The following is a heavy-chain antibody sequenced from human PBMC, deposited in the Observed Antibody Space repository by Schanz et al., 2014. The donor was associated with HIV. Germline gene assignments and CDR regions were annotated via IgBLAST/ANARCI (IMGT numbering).Heavy chain of an antibody. CDR1: GFTFSGYA. V-gene: IGHV3-23*01. CDR3: AKGLTIWLQPPFDY. J-gene: IGHJ4*02. D-gene: IGHD5-12*01. Sequence: EVQLLESGGGFVQPGGSLRLSCAASGFTFSGYAMSWVRQAPGKGLEWVSTISGSGGSPYYADSVKGRFTISRDNSKNTLYLQMNSLRAEDTAVYYCAKGLTIWLQPPFDYWGQGTLVSVSS. CDR2: ISGSGGSP.